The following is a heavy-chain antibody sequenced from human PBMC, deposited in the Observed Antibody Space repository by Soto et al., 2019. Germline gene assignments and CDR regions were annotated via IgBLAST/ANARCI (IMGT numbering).Heavy chain of an antibody. Sequence: TSETLSLTCTISGGSFSSYYWSWIRQPPGKGLEWIGYISYSGSANYNPSLMSRGTMSVDTSKNQFSLRLSSVTAADTAVYYCARERPENYFDSWGRGTLVTAPQ. J-gene: IGHJ4*02. V-gene: IGHV4-59*01. D-gene: IGHD6-6*01. CDR3: ARERPENYFDS. CDR2: ISYSGSA. CDR1: GGSFSSYY.